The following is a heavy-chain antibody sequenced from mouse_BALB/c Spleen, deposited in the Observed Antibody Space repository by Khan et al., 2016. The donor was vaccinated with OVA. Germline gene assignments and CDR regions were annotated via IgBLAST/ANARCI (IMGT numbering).Heavy chain of an antibody. CDR1: GFSLTDYG. CDR3: AKGLWSYYFGVDY. Sequence: QVQLKESGPGLVAPSQSLSITCSVSGFSLTDYGVSWIRQPPGKGLEWLGVIWGGGSTYYNSVLESRLSISKDNSKSQVFLKMNSLQTDDTAMYYCAKGLWSYYFGVDYWGQGTSVTVSS. CDR2: IWGGGST. D-gene: IGHD1-1*02. V-gene: IGHV2-6-5*01. J-gene: IGHJ4*01.